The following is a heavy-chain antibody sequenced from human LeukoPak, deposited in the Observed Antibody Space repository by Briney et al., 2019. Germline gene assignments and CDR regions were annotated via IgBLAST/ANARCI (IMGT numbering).Heavy chain of an antibody. Sequence: PGGSLRLSCAASRFTFSDCHIHWVRQAPGKGLDWVALIWYDEDAKFYADSVKGRFTISRDNSKDTLYLQMNSLGVEDTAVYYCARERGGDAFDIWGQGTMVTVSS. CDR1: RFTFSDCH. D-gene: IGHD2-15*01. J-gene: IGHJ3*02. CDR2: IWYDEDAK. CDR3: ARERGGDAFDI. V-gene: IGHV3-33*01.